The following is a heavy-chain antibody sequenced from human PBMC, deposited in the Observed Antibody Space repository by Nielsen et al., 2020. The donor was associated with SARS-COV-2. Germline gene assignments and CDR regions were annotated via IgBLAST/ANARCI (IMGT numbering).Heavy chain of an antibody. CDR3: ARDFGLPTSSVISPAH. CDR2: AYYTGIT. CDR1: GGSMTSYY. D-gene: IGHD4-23*01. Sequence: GSLRLSCSVSGGSMTSYYWTWIRQPPGKGLEWIGCAYYTGITNYNPSLRSRVTISIDTSKRQVSLKMTSVTAADTAVYFCARDFGLPTSSVISPAHWGQGTLVTVSS. V-gene: IGHV4-59*01. J-gene: IGHJ4*02.